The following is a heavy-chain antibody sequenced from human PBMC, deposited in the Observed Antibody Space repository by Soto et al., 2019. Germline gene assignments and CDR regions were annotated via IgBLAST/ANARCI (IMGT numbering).Heavy chain of an antibody. Sequence: ASVKVSCKASGYTFTSYGISWVRQAPGQGLEWMGWISAYNGNTNYAQKLQGRVTMTTDTSTSTAYMELRSLRSDDTAVYYCGRDQRYCSSTSCYRYYYYYMDVWGKGTTVTVSS. CDR3: GRDQRYCSSTSCYRYYYYYMDV. CDR1: GYTFTSYG. D-gene: IGHD2-2*01. V-gene: IGHV1-18*01. CDR2: ISAYNGNT. J-gene: IGHJ6*03.